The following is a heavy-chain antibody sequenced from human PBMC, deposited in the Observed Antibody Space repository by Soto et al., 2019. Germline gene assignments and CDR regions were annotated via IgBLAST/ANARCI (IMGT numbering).Heavy chain of an antibody. CDR2: IHHSGST. Sequence: QVQLQESGPGLVKPSETLSLTCSVSGGSITSHYCSWFRQPPGKGLEWIGYIHHSGSTSYNPSLKSRFTMSVDTSKNHFSLNVNSVTAADTALYYCARQGFGQLHGLVDVWGPGTTVTVSS. CDR3: ARQGFGQLHGLVDV. CDR1: GGSITSHY. D-gene: IGHD2-21*01. J-gene: IGHJ6*02. V-gene: IGHV4-59*08.